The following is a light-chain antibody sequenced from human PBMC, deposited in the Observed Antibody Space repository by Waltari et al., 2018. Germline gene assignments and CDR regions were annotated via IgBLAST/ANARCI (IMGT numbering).Light chain of an antibody. V-gene: IGKV4-1*01. J-gene: IGKJ2*01. Sequence: DIVMTQSPDSLAVSLGERATIKCQSSQNILYSANSNNYLAWYQQKPGQPPKLLIYWASSRETGVPDRFSGSGSGTDFTLTISSLQAEDVAVYYCQQHYSSPYTFGQGTKLEI. CDR1: QNILYSANSNNY. CDR3: QQHYSSPYT. CDR2: WAS.